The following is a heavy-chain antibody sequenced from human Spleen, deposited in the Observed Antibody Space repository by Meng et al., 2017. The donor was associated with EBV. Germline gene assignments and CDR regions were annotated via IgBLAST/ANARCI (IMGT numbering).Heavy chain of an antibody. CDR1: GGSISSGDYY. V-gene: IGHV4-30-4*01. CDR2: IYYTGST. J-gene: IGHJ4*02. Sequence: QVQLQESGPGLVNSSQPLSLTCSVSGGSISSGDYYWSWIRQPPGKGLEWMGNIYYTGSTYYNPSLKSRLSILVDTSKNHFSVRLSSVTAADTAVYFCARGPDYYVSSGAGAFDFWGLGTLVTVSS. D-gene: IGHD3-22*01. CDR3: ARGPDYYVSSGAGAFDF.